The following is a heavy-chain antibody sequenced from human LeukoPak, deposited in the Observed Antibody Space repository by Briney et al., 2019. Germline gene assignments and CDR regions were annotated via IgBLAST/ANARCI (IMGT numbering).Heavy chain of an antibody. V-gene: IGHV4-59*11. D-gene: IGHD1-7*01. CDR2: IYYSGSA. J-gene: IGHJ6*03. CDR1: GGSISSHY. Sequence: SETLSLTCTVSGGSISSHYWSWIRQPPGKGLEGIGYIYYSGSANYNPSLKSRVTISVDTSKNQFSLKLSSVTAADTAVYYCAREAGTTGYYYYYMDVWGKGTTVTVSS. CDR3: AREAGTTGYYYYYMDV.